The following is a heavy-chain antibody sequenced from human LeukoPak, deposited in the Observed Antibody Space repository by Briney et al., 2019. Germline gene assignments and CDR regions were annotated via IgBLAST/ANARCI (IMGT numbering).Heavy chain of an antibody. CDR3: AKGGFSSSHNDY. CDR1: GFTFNSYS. V-gene: IGHV3-21*01. CDR2: ISSSSSYI. Sequence: GGSLRLSCAASGFTFNSYSMNWVRQAPGKGLEWVSSISSSSSYIYYADSVKGRFTISSDNAKNSLYLQMNSLRAEDTAVYYCAKGGFSSSHNDYWGQGTLVTVSS. J-gene: IGHJ4*02. D-gene: IGHD6-13*01.